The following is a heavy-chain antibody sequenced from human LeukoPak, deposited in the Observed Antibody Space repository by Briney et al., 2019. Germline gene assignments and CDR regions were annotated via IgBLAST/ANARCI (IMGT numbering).Heavy chain of an antibody. CDR1: GFTFSSYW. D-gene: IGHD3-9*01. V-gene: IGHV3-7*01. CDR2: IKQDGSEK. J-gene: IGHJ4*02. Sequence: GGSLRLSCAASGFTFSSYWMSWVRQAPGKGLEWVANIKQDGSEKYYVDSVKGRFTISRDNAKNSLYLQMNSLRAEDTAVYYCARGYYDILTGYKNDYWGQGTLVTVSS. CDR3: ARGYYDILTGYKNDY.